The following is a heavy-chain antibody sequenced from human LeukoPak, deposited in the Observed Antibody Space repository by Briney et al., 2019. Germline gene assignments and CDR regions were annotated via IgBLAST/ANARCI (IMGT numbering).Heavy chain of an antibody. Sequence: SQTLSLTCAVSGYSTSSGYYRGWIRRPPGKGLEWIGSIFHSGSTYYNPSLKSRVNMSVDTSKNQISLKLSSVTAADTAVYYCARASGSYGSGSYYYYGMDVWGKGTTVTVSS. CDR3: ARASGSYGSGSYYYYGMDV. CDR1: GYSTSSGYY. CDR2: IFHSGST. D-gene: IGHD3-10*01. J-gene: IGHJ6*04. V-gene: IGHV4-38-2*01.